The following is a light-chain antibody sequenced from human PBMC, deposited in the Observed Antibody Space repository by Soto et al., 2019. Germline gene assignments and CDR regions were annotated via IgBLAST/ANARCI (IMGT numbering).Light chain of an antibody. J-gene: IGKJ4*01. CDR2: DAS. CDR3: LPHDSYPLT. CDR1: QGIRND. V-gene: IGKV1-17*01. Sequence: LHINQSPSSLSASVGDRVTITCRASQGIRNDLGWYQQKPGKPPERLIYDASRLQSGVPSRFSGSGSGTEFTLTISSLQPEDIATYYCLPHDSYPLTFGQGTKVDIK.